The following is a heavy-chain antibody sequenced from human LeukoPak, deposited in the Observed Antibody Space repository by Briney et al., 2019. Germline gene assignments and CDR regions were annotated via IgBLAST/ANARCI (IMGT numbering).Heavy chain of an antibody. D-gene: IGHD3-16*01. J-gene: IGHJ2*01. CDR3: ARDRRHRGGYLDL. Sequence: SETLSLTCNVSGGSINYYWNWIRQAPGKRLEWLGYIHYNGVTDYNPSLGSRVRMSVDTSNNHLSLRLTSVTAADTAVYYCARDRRHRGGYLDLWGRGIPVTVSS. V-gene: IGHV4-59*01. CDR1: GGSINYY. CDR2: IHYNGVT.